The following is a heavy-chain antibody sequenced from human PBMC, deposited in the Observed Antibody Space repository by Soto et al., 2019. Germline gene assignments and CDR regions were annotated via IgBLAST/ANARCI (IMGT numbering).Heavy chain of an antibody. Sequence: PGESLKISCKGSGYSFTSYWIGWVRQMPGKGLEWMGNIYPANSNTRYSPSLQGQVTISADKSISTAYLQWSSLKASDTAIYYCARHGPRVAAAPFNWFDPWGQGTLVTVSS. CDR3: ARHGPRVAAAPFNWFDP. D-gene: IGHD2-15*01. J-gene: IGHJ5*02. V-gene: IGHV5-51*01. CDR2: IYPANSNT. CDR1: GYSFTSYW.